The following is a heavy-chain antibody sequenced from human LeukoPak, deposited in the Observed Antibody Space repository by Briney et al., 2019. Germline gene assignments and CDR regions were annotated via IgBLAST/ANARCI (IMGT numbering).Heavy chain of an antibody. V-gene: IGHV3-23*01. CDR1: GFTFSNYA. D-gene: IGHD6-13*01. J-gene: IGHJ4*02. CDR2: ITGSGDST. CDR3: AKGGLWYGKNDH. Sequence: GGSLRLSCTASGFTFSNYAMSWDRQAPGKGLEWVSTITGSGDSTYNADSVKGRFTISRDNSDNTMNLQMNSLRAEDTAVYYCAKGGLWYGKNDHWGQGTLVTVSS.